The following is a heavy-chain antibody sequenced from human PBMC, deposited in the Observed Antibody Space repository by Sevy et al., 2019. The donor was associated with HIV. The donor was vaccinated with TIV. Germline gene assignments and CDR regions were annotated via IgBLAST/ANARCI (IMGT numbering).Heavy chain of an antibody. Sequence: GGSLRLSCAASGFTFSSYAMHWVRQAPGKGLEWVAVISYDGSNKYYADSVKGRFTISRDNSKNTLYLQMNSLIAEDTAVYYCARDNPQLRYFDWLSPWGQGTLVTVSS. CDR1: GFTFSSYA. CDR3: ARDNPQLRYFDWLSP. CDR2: ISYDGSNK. D-gene: IGHD3-9*01. J-gene: IGHJ5*02. V-gene: IGHV3-30-3*01.